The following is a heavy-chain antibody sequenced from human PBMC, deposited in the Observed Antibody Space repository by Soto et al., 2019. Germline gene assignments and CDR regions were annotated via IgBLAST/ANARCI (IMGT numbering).Heavy chain of an antibody. CDR1: GGTFSGYY. CDR2: INHSGST. V-gene: IGHV4-34*01. CDR3: ARVTEVKYQHRVSSCRFDY. D-gene: IGHD2-2*01. J-gene: IGHJ4*02. Sequence: SETLSLTCAVYGGTFSGYYWSWIRQPPGKGLEWIGEINHSGSTNYNPSLKSRVTISVDTSKNQFSLKLSSVTAADTAVYYCARVTEVKYQHRVSSCRFDYWGQGTLVTVSS.